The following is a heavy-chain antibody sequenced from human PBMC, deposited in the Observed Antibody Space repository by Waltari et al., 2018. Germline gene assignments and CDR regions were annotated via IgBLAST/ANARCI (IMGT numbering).Heavy chain of an antibody. V-gene: IGHV6-1*01. Sequence: QVQLQQSGPGLVKPSQTLSLTCAISGDSVSSNSAAWNWIRQSPSSGLEWLGRTYYRSRGYNEYAVSVKSRITINPATSKNQFSLQLNSVTPEDTAVYYCARDSGGSGWYYDWFDPWGQGTLVTVSS. D-gene: IGHD6-19*01. J-gene: IGHJ5*02. CDR3: ARDSGGSGWYYDWFDP. CDR2: TYYRSRGYN. CDR1: GDSVSSNSAA.